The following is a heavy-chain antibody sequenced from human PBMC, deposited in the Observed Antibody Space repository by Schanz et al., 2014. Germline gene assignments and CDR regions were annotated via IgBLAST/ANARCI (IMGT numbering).Heavy chain of an antibody. D-gene: IGHD3-10*01. CDR1: GFTFSKYW. Sequence: EVQLVESGGGLVQPGGSLRLSCGGSGFTFSKYWMSWVRQAPGKGLEWVANIKQDGSEKYYVDAVKGRFTISRDNAKNSMYLLMKSLRGEDTAFYYCARDNYYGSGSCAYWGQGTLVTVSS. V-gene: IGHV3-7*04. J-gene: IGHJ4*02. CDR2: IKQDGSEK. CDR3: ARDNYYGSGSCAY.